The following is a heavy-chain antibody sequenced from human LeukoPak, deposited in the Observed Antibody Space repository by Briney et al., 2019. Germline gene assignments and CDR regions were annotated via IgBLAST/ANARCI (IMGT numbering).Heavy chain of an antibody. V-gene: IGHV3-7*01. D-gene: IGHD2-2*02. Sequence: PGGSLRLSRAASGFTFSSFWMTWVRQAPGKGLEWVATIKRDGSEKYYVDSVEGRFTISRDNAKNSLYLQMNSLRAEETAVYYCAKEGRELAYCSGSTCYSIGPIDSWGQGTMVTVSS. J-gene: IGHJ4*02. CDR1: GFTFSSFW. CDR3: AKEGRELAYCSGSTCYSIGPIDS. CDR2: IKRDGSEK.